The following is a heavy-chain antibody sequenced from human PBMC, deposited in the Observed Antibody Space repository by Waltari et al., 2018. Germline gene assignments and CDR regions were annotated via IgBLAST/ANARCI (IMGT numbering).Heavy chain of an antibody. Sequence: QLQLQESGPGLVKPSETLSLTCTVSGGSISSSSYYWGWIRQPPGKGLEWIGSIYYSGSTYYNPSLKSRVTISVDTSKNQFSLKLSSVTAADTAVYYCAREYTVYYYYYMDVWGKGTTVTVSS. CDR2: IYYSGST. J-gene: IGHJ6*03. D-gene: IGHD2-2*02. V-gene: IGHV4-39*07. CDR1: GGSISSSSYY. CDR3: AREYTVYYYYYMDV.